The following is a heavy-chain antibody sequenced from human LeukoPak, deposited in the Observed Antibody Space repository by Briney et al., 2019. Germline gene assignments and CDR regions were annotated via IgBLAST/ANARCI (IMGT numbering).Heavy chain of an antibody. D-gene: IGHD3-3*01. CDR3: AKDPTSLTIRLNWFDP. CDR2: ISGSGGST. J-gene: IGHJ5*02. V-gene: IGHV3-23*01. Sequence: GGSLRLSCAAPGFTFSSYAMSWVRQAPGKGLEWVSAISGSGGSTYYADSVKGRFTISRDNSKNTLYLQMNSLRAEDTAVYYCAKDPTSLTIRLNWFDPWGQGTLVTVSS. CDR1: GFTFSSYA.